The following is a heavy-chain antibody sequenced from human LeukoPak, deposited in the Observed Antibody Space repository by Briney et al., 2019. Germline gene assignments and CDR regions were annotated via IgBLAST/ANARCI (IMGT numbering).Heavy chain of an antibody. CDR2: SSSSGSTI. J-gene: IGHJ4*02. D-gene: IGHD3/OR15-3a*01. V-gene: IGHV3-11*01. CDR3: ARRRDFIDY. CDR1: GFTLSDYY. Sequence: GGSLRLSCAASGFTLSDYYMSWIRQAPGKGLEWVSYSSSSGSTIYYADSVKGRFAISRDNAKNSLYLQMNSLRAEDTTVYYCARRRDFIDYWGQGTLVTVSS.